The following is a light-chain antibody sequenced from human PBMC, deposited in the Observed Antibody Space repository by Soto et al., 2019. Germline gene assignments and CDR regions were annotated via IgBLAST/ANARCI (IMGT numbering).Light chain of an antibody. CDR2: EGT. CDR3: CSYGGRSTYV. V-gene: IGLV2-23*01. J-gene: IGLJ1*01. CDR1: SSDVGSYNL. Sequence: QSALTQPASVSGSPGQSITISCTGTSSDVGSYNLVSWYQQHPGKAPKLMIYEGTKRPSGVSNRFSASKSANTASLTISGLQAEDEADYYCCSYGGRSTYVFGTGTKLTGL.